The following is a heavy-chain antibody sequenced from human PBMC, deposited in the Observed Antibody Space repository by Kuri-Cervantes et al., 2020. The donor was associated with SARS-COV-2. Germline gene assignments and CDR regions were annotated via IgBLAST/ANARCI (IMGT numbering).Heavy chain of an antibody. Sequence: ASVKVSCKASGYTFTGYYMHWVRQAPGQGLEWMGWINPNSGGTNYAQKFQGRVTMTRDTSISTAYMELSRLRSDDTAVYYCARSPPYIAAAGTGMKGWGQGTLVTVSS. CDR3: ARSPPYIAAAGTGMKG. CDR2: INPNSGGT. CDR1: GYTFTGYY. V-gene: IGHV1-2*02. D-gene: IGHD6-13*01. J-gene: IGHJ4*02.